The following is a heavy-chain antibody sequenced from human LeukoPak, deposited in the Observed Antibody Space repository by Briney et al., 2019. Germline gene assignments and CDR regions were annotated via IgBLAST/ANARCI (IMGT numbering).Heavy chain of an antibody. CDR2: INHSGST. CDR1: GGSFSGYY. J-gene: IGHJ4*02. Sequence: SETLSLTCAVYGGSFSGYYWSWIRQPPGKRLEWIGEINHSGSTNYNPSLKSRVTISVDTSKNQFSLKLSSVTAADTAVYYCARRGYYDFWSGYYGGFDYWGQGTLVTVSS. CDR3: ARRGYYDFWSGYYGGFDY. V-gene: IGHV4-34*01. D-gene: IGHD3-3*01.